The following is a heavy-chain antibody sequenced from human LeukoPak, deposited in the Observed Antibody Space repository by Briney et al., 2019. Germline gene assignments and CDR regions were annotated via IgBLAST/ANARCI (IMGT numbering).Heavy chain of an antibody. J-gene: IGHJ2*01. Sequence: GGSLRLSCAASGFTFDDYAMLWVRQAPGRGLEWVSGISWNSGSIDYADSVKGRFTISRDNAKNSLYLQMNSLRAEDTALYFCAKDHVGSDYWYFDLWGRGTLVTVSS. CDR2: ISWNSGSI. CDR1: GFTFDDYA. CDR3: AKDHVGSDYWYFDL. D-gene: IGHD2-15*01. V-gene: IGHV3-9*01.